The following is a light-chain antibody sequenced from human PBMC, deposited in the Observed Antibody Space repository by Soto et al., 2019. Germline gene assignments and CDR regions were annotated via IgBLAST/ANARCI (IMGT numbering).Light chain of an antibody. V-gene: IGLV2-8*01. J-gene: IGLJ1*01. CDR2: EVS. CDR3: SSYAGSNNHYV. CDR1: SSDVGAYNY. Sequence: QSALTQPPSASGSPGQSVTISCTGTSSDVGAYNYVSWYQQLPGKAPKLIIYEVSKRPSGVPDRFSGSKSGNTASLTVSGLQAEDEAEYHCSSYAGSNNHYVFGTGTQLTVL.